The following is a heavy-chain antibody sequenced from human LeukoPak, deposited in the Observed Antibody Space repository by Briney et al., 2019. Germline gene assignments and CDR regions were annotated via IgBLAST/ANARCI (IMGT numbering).Heavy chain of an antibody. J-gene: IGHJ4*02. Sequence: ASVKVSCKASGYTITDYYIHWVRQAPGQGLEWMGWINPNSGGTNYAQKFQGRVTMTRDTSTSTAYMELSRLRSDDTAVYYCARGLGDRDYWGQGTLVTVSS. V-gene: IGHV1-2*02. D-gene: IGHD4-17*01. CDR2: INPNSGGT. CDR3: ARGLGDRDY. CDR1: GYTITDYY.